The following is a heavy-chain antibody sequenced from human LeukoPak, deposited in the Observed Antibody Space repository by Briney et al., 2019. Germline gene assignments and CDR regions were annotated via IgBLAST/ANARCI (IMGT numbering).Heavy chain of an antibody. D-gene: IGHD3-3*01. CDR3: ARLPYYDFWSGYYTDRYYYYYMDV. CDR1: GGSISSSSYY. Sequence: SETLSLTCTVSGGSISSSSYYWGWIRQPPGKGLEWIGSIYYSGSTYYNPSLKSRVTISADTSKNQFSLKLSSVTAADTAVYYCARLPYYDFWSGYYTDRYYYYYMDVWGKGTTVTVSS. V-gene: IGHV4-39*01. CDR2: IYYSGST. J-gene: IGHJ6*03.